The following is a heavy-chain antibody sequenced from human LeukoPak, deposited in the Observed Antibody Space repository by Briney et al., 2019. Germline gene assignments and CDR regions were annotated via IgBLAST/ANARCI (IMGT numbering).Heavy chain of an antibody. V-gene: IGHV4-30-4*07. D-gene: IGHD5-24*01. Sequence: PSQTLSLTCAVSGGSISSGGYSWSWIRQPPGKGLEWIGYTYYSGSTNYNPSLKSRVTISVDTSKNQFSLKLSSVTAADTAVYYCARLDGYTYFDYWGQGTLVTVSS. CDR3: ARLDGYTYFDY. CDR1: GGSISSGGYS. J-gene: IGHJ4*02. CDR2: TYYSGST.